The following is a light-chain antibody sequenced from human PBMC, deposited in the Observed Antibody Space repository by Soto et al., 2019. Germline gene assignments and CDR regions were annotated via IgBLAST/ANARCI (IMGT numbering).Light chain of an antibody. Sequence: QSVLTQPLSASASPGQRVTISCSGGSSNIGSNTVAWYQHLPGTAPPRLIFTAGQRPSVVPGRFSGAKSGTSASLAISGLQSEDEGDYYCSAWDNSLSGYVFGPGTKLTVL. CDR1: SSNIGSNT. CDR3: SAWDNSLSGYV. CDR2: TAG. V-gene: IGLV1-44*01. J-gene: IGLJ1*01.